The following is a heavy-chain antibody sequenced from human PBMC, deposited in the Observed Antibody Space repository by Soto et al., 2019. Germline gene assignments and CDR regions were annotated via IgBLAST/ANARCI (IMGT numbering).Heavy chain of an antibody. CDR2: IYYSGST. D-gene: IGHD3-22*01. Sequence: QVQLQESGPGLVKPSETLSLTCTVSGGSISSYYWSWIRQPPGKGLEWIGYIYYSGSTNYNPSLKSRVTISVGTSKNQFSLKLSSVTAADTAVYYCARGKGGYYDSSGYYYQTYYYYGMDVWGQGTTVTVSS. CDR1: GGSISSYY. V-gene: IGHV4-59*01. J-gene: IGHJ6*02. CDR3: ARGKGGYYDSSGYYYQTYYYYGMDV.